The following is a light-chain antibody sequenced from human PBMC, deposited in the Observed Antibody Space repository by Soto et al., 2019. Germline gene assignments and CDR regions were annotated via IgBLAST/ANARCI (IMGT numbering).Light chain of an antibody. V-gene: IGLV1-40*01. CDR3: LSYDSSLHAVV. J-gene: IGLJ2*01. CDR1: RSYIGARYD. Sequence: QSVLTQPPSYSGASGQRVNVSCTRSRSYIGARYDVPWYQLLPGTAPYLLIYCNSNRPSGVPDRFSGSESGTSAPLALTAPQAKDWADDSCLSYDSSLHAVVFDGGTKLTVL. CDR2: CNS.